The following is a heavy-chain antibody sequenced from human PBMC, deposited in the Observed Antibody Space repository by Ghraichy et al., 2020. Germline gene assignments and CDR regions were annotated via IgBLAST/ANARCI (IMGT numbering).Heavy chain of an antibody. D-gene: IGHD3-3*01. J-gene: IGHJ6*02. CDR1: GYTFTSYA. Sequence: ASVKVSCKASGYTFTSYAMHWVRQAPGQRLEWMGWINAGNGNTKYSQKFQGRVTITRDTSASTAYMELSSLRSEDTAVYYCAREGYYDFWSGYPFRYYYGRDVWGQGTTVTVSS. CDR2: INAGNGNT. V-gene: IGHV1-3*01. CDR3: AREGYYDFWSGYPFRYYYGRDV.